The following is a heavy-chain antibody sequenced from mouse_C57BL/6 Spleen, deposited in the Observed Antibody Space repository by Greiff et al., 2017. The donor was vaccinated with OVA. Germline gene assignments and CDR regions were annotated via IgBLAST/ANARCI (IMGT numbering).Heavy chain of an antibody. CDR1: GYSITSGYY. CDR3: AREGYYGPYAMDY. V-gene: IGHV3-6*01. D-gene: IGHD1-1*01. CDR2: ISYDGSN. J-gene: IGHJ4*01. Sequence: VQLKESGPGLVKPSQSLSLTCSVTGYSITSGYYWNWIRQFPGNKLEWMGYISYDGSNNYNPSLKNRISITRDTSKNQFFLKLNSVTTEDTATYYCAREGYYGPYAMDYWGQGTSVTVSS.